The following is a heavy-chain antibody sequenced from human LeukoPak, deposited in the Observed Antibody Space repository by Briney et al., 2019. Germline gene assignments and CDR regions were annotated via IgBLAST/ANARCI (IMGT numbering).Heavy chain of an antibody. Sequence: PGRSLRLSCAASGFIFSSYAMHWVRQAPGKGLEWVAVISYDGSNKYYADSVKGRFTISRDNSKNTLYLQMNSLRAEDTAVYYCARGGQPPPYQRMGYYYYYYGMDVWGQGTTVTVSS. V-gene: IGHV3-30-3*01. CDR3: ARGGQPPPYQRMGYYYYYYGMDV. D-gene: IGHD2-2*01. J-gene: IGHJ6*02. CDR1: GFIFSSYA. CDR2: ISYDGSNK.